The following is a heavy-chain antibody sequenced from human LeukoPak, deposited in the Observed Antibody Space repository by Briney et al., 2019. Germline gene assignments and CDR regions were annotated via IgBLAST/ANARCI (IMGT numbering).Heavy chain of an antibody. CDR1: GFTFSSYG. V-gene: IGHV3-30*03. CDR3: ARCSSTSCYFDY. CDR2: ISYDGSNK. Sequence: PGRSLRLSCAASGFTFSSYGMHWVRQAPGKGLEWVAVISYDGSNKYYADSVKGRFTISRENSKNTLYLQMNSLRAEDTAVYYCARCSSTSCYFDYWGQGTLVTVSS. J-gene: IGHJ4*02. D-gene: IGHD2-2*01.